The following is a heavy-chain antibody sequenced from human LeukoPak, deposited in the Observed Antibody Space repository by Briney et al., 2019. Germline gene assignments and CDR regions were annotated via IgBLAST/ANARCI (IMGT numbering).Heavy chain of an antibody. D-gene: IGHD6-19*01. CDR3: ARDSQPGIAVAGNWFDP. CDR1: GFTLSSYW. V-gene: IGHV3-7*03. Sequence: GGSLRLSCAASGFTLSSYWMSWVRQAPGKGLEWVANIKQDGSEKYYVDSVKGRFTISRDNAKNSLYLQMNSLRAEDTAVYYCARDSQPGIAVAGNWFDPWGQGTLVTVSS. J-gene: IGHJ5*02. CDR2: IKQDGSEK.